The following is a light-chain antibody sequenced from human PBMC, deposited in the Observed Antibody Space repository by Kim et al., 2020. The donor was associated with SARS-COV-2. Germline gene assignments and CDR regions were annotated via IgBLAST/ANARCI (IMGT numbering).Light chain of an antibody. CDR2: DAS. CDR1: QSVSSY. CDR3: QQRSSWPRT. J-gene: IGKJ4*01. Sequence: LSPGERATLSCRASQSVSSYLAWYQQKPGQAPRLLIYDASNRATGIPARFSGSGSGTDFTLTISSLEPEDFALYYCQQRSSWPRTFGGGTKVDIK. V-gene: IGKV3-11*01.